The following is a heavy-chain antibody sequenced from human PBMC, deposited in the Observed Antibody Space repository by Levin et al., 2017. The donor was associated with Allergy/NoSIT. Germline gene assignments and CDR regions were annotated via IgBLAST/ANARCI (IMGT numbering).Heavy chain of an antibody. J-gene: IGHJ4*02. D-gene: IGHD3-10*01. V-gene: IGHV1-18*01. CDR2: ISAYNGNT. CDR3: ARGRYYYGSGDYMDY. Sequence: GESLKISCKASGYTFTSYGISWVRQAPGQGLEWMGWISAYNGNTNYAQKLQGRVTMTTDTSTSTAYMELRSLRSDDTAVYYCARGRYYYGSGDYMDYWGQGTLVTVSS. CDR1: GYTFTSYG.